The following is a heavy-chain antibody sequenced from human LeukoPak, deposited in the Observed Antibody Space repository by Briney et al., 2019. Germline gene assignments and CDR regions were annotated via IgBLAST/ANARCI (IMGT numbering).Heavy chain of an antibody. J-gene: IGHJ4*02. V-gene: IGHV1-8*01. Sequence: ASVKVSYKASGYTFTSYDINWVRQATGQGLEWMGWMNPNSGNTGYAQKFQGRVTMTRNTSISTAYMELSRLRSEDTAVYYCARGLTYSGYVDYWGQGTLVTVSS. CDR3: ARGLTYSGYVDY. D-gene: IGHD1-26*01. CDR1: GYTFTSYD. CDR2: MNPNSGNT.